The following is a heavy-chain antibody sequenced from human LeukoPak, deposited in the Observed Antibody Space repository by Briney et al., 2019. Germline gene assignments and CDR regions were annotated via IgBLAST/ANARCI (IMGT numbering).Heavy chain of an antibody. CDR1: DGSFSGYY. V-gene: IGHV4-34*01. CDR3: ARDGTFRYYYDISGYYFDY. CDR2: INHSGST. J-gene: IGHJ4*02. Sequence: SETLSLTCAVYDGSFSGYYWSWIRQPPGKGLEWIGEINHSGSTNYNPSLKSRVTTSVDTSKNQFSLKLSSVTAADMAVYYCARDGTFRYYYDISGYYFDYWGQGTLVTVSS. D-gene: IGHD3-22*01.